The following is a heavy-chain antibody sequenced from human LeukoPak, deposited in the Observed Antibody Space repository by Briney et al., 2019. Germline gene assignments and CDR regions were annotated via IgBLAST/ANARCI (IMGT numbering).Heavy chain of an antibody. CDR2: INHSGST. V-gene: IGHV4-34*01. Sequence: SSETLSLTCAVYGGSFSGYYWSWIRQPQGRGWSGLGEINHSGSTNYNPSLKSRVTISVDTSKNQFSLKLSSVTAADTAVYYCARGPAVYDSSGYYPDYWGQGTLVTVSS. D-gene: IGHD3-22*01. CDR1: GGSFSGYY. J-gene: IGHJ4*02. CDR3: ARGPAVYDSSGYYPDY.